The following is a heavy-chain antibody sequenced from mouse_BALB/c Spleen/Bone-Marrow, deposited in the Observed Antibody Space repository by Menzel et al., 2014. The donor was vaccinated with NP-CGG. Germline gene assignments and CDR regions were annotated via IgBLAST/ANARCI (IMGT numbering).Heavy chain of an antibody. CDR3: ARFHGNPLY. CDR2: ISTYYGDA. Sequence: VQLQQSGAELVRPGVSVKISCKGSGYTFTDYAMHWVKQSHAKSLEWIGVISTYYGDASYNQKFKGKATMTVDKSSSTAYMELARLSSEDSAIYYCARFHGNPLYWGQGTTLTGSS. V-gene: IGHV1S137*01. D-gene: IGHD2-1*01. CDR1: GYTFTDYA. J-gene: IGHJ2*01.